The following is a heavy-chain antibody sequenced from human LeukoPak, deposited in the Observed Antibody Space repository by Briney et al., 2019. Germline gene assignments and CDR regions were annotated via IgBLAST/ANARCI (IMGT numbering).Heavy chain of an antibody. V-gene: IGHV4-31*11. CDR3: ARENSWLIDY. CDR2: IYYSGST. J-gene: IGHJ4*02. D-gene: IGHD3-9*01. Sequence: SETLSLTCAVSGGSISSGGYYWSWIRQHPGKGLEWIGYIYYSGSTYYNPSLKSRVTISVDTSKNQFSLKLSSVTAADTAVYYCARENSWLIDYWGQGTLVTVSS. CDR1: GGSISSGGYY.